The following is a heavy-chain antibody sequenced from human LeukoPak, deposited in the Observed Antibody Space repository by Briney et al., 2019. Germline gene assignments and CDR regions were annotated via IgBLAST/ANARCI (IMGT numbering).Heavy chain of an antibody. V-gene: IGHV3-48*01. J-gene: IGHJ6*03. CDR2: IATGSSTI. D-gene: IGHD6-25*01. CDR1: GFTFSTYT. CDR3: ARFAAGGSYYYYMDV. Sequence: GGSLRLSCAASGFTFSTYTMNWVRQPPGKGLEWVSNIATGSSTIYYADSVKGRFTISRDNAKNSLYLQMNSLRADDTAVYYCARFAAGGSYYYYMDVWGKGTTVTVSS.